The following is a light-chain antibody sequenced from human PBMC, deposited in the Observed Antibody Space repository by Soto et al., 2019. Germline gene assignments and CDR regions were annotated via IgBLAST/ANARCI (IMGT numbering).Light chain of an antibody. CDR1: QSVSSN. J-gene: IGKJ4*01. CDR3: QQYNNRLT. V-gene: IGKV3-15*01. Sequence: EIVMTQSPATLSVSPGERATLSCRASQSVSSNLAWYQQKPGQAPRILIYGASTRATGIPARFSGSGSGTEFTLTISSLQSEDFAVYYCQQYNNRLTFGGGTKVEIK. CDR2: GAS.